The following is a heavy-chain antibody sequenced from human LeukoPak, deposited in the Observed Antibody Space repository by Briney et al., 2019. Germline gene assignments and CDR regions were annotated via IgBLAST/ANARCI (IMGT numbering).Heavy chain of an antibody. CDR1: GGTFSSYA. Sequence: ASVKVSCKASGGTFSSYAISWVRQAPGQGLEWMGWMNPNSGNTDYAQKFQGRLTITRNTSISTAYMELSSLRSEDTAVYYCARDSSGWYHWFDPWGQGTLVTVSS. D-gene: IGHD6-19*01. CDR2: MNPNSGNT. J-gene: IGHJ5*02. CDR3: ARDSSGWYHWFDP. V-gene: IGHV1-8*03.